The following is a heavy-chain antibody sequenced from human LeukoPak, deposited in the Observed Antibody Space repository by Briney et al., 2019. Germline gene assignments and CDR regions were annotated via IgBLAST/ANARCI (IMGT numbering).Heavy chain of an antibody. J-gene: IGHJ6*02. CDR3: ARVRRVYSSGWGYYYYGMDV. Sequence: SETLSLTCAAYGGSFSGYYWSWIRQPPGKGLEWIGEINHSGSTNYNPSLKSRVTISVDTSKNQFSLKLSSVTAADTAVYYCARVRRVYSSGWGYYYYGMDVWGQGTTVTVSS. CDR2: INHSGST. CDR1: GGSFSGYY. D-gene: IGHD6-19*01. V-gene: IGHV4-34*01.